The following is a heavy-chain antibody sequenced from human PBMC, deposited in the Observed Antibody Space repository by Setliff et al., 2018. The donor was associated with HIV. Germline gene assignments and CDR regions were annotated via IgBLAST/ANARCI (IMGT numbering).Heavy chain of an antibody. CDR3: ARGEACGGGCHYAFEL. J-gene: IGHJ3*01. CDR1: GDSISSDFY. V-gene: IGHV4-38-2*02. Sequence: NPSLTCTVSGDSISSDFYWGWIRQPPGKGLEWIGSIYHSGNTYYMPSLQSRVTISVDMSKNQFSLNLNSVTAADTAVYYCARGEACGGGCHYAFELWGQGTMVTVS. CDR2: IYHSGNT. D-gene: IGHD2-21*02.